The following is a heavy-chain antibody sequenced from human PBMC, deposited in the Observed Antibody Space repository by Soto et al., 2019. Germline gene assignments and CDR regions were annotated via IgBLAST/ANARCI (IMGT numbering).Heavy chain of an antibody. CDR3: ARGYVWGSYREFNYFDY. J-gene: IGHJ4*02. V-gene: IGHV3-30-3*01. D-gene: IGHD3-16*02. CDR2: ISYDGSNK. CDR1: GFTFSSYA. Sequence: GGSLRLSCAASGFTFSSYAMHWVRQAPGKGLEWVAVISYDGSNKYYADSVKGRFTISRDNSKNTLYLQMNSLRAEDTAVYYCARGYVWGSYREFNYFDYWGQGTLVTVSS.